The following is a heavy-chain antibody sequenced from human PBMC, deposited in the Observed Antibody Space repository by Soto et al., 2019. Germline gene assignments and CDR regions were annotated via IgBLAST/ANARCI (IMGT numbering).Heavy chain of an antibody. D-gene: IGHD2-15*01. Sequence: QVQLVQSGAEVKKPGASVKVSCKASGYTFTSYGISWVRQAPGQGLEWMGWISAYNGNTNYAQKLQGRVTMTTDTSTSTAYMELTPLSSDDTAVYYCARDYVVAATLYWSDPWGQGTLVTVSS. CDR1: GYTFTSYG. CDR2: ISAYNGNT. J-gene: IGHJ5*02. CDR3: ARDYVVAATLYWSDP. V-gene: IGHV1-18*01.